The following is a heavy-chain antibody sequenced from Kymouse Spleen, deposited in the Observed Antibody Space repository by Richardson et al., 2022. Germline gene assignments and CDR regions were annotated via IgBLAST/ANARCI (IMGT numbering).Heavy chain of an antibody. Sequence: QVQLVESGGGVVQPGRSLRLSCAASGFTFSSYGMHWVRQAPGKGLEWVAVIWYDGSNKYYADSVKGRFTISRDNSKNTLYLQMNSLRAEDTAVYYCARERDYYGSGSPDYWGQGTLVTVSS. V-gene: IGHV3-33*01. CDR1: GFTFSSYG. J-gene: IGHJ4*02. D-gene: IGHD3-10*01. CDR3: ARERDYYGSGSPDY. CDR2: IWYDGSNK.